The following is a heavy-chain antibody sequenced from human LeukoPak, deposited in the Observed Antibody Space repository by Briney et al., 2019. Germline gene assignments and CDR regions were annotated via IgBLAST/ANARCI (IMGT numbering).Heavy chain of an antibody. J-gene: IGHJ4*02. V-gene: IGHV3-23*01. CDR2: ISTDGGYT. CDR3: AQQLGYCSSGSCYFTY. D-gene: IGHD2-15*01. Sequence: PTGGSLRLSCAASGFTVSSNYMSWVRQAPGKGLEWVSAISTDGGYTYYADSVKGRFSISRDNSKNTVHLQMNSLRAEDTAIYYCAQQLGYCSSGSCYFTYWGQGTLVTVSS. CDR1: GFTVSSNY.